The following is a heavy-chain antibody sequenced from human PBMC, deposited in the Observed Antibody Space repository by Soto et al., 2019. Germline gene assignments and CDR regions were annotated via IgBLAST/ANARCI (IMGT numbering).Heavy chain of an antibody. CDR3: ARGGLTGEAARPYYFDY. D-gene: IGHD6-6*01. CDR2: IYYSGST. CDR1: GGSISSYY. Sequence: SETLSLTCTVSGGSISSYYWSWIRQPPGKGLEWIGYIYYSGSTNYNPSLKSRVTISVDTSKNQFSLKLSSVTAADTAVYYCARGGLTGEAARPYYFDYWGQGTPVTVSS. V-gene: IGHV4-59*12. J-gene: IGHJ4*02.